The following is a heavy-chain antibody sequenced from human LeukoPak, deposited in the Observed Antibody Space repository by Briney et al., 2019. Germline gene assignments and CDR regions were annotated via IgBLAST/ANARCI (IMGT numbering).Heavy chain of an antibody. CDR3: ASQWELRY. J-gene: IGHJ4*02. Sequence: GGSLRLSCAVSGFTVSSNYMNGVRQAPGKGLEWVSVIYSGGTTYYADSVKGRFTISRDNSKNTLYLQMNSLRAEDTAVYYCASQWELRYWGQGTLVTVSS. CDR2: IYSGGTT. CDR1: GFTVSSNY. V-gene: IGHV3-53*01. D-gene: IGHD1-26*01.